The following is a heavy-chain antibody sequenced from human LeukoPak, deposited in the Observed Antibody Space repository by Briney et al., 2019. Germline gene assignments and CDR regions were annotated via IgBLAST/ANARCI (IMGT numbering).Heavy chain of an antibody. CDR3: ASQSNDKDDSSGYYYVPFDY. CDR1: GYTFTSYA. CDR2: INAGNGNT. V-gene: IGHV1-3*01. D-gene: IGHD3-22*01. Sequence: ASVKVSCKASGYTFTSYAMHWVRQAPGQRLEWMGWINAGNGNTKYSQKFQGRVTITADESTSTAYMELSSLRSEDTAVYYCASQSNDKDDSSGYYYVPFDYWGQGTLVTVSS. J-gene: IGHJ4*02.